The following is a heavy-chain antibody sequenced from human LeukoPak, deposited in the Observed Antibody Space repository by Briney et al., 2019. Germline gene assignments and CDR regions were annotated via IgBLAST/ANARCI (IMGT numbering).Heavy chain of an antibody. Sequence: ETLSLTCTVSGGSISSNYMSWVRQAPGKGLEWVSVIYSGGSTYYADSVKGRFTISRDNSKNTLYLQMNSLRAEDTAVYYCALADTAMVDYWGQGTLVTVSS. D-gene: IGHD5-18*01. CDR3: ALADTAMVDY. CDR2: IYSGGST. CDR1: GGSISSNY. J-gene: IGHJ4*02. V-gene: IGHV3-66*01.